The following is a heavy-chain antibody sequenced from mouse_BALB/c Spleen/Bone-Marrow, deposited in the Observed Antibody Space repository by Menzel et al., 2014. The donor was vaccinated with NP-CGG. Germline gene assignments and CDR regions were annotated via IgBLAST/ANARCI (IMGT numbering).Heavy chain of an antibody. V-gene: IGHV3-1*02. D-gene: IGHD1-2*01. Sequence: DVKLVESGPVLVKPSQSLSLTCTVTAYSITSGYGWHWIRQFPGNKLEWMGYIHYSGSTHYNPSLKSRISITRDTSKNQFFLQLNSVTTEDTATYYCAREARITARFAYWGQGTLVTVSA. CDR2: IHYSGST. CDR3: AREARITARFAY. CDR1: AYSITSGYG. J-gene: IGHJ3*01.